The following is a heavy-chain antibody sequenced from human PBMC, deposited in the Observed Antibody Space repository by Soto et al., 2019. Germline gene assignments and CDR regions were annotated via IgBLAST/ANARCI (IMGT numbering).Heavy chain of an antibody. V-gene: IGHV3-30-3*01. D-gene: IGHD3-22*01. CDR1: GFTFSSYA. Sequence: QVQLVESGGGVVQPGRSLRLSCAAYGFTFSSYAMHWVRQAPGKGLEWVAVISYDGSNKYYADSVKGRFTISRDNSKNTLYLQMNSLRAEDTAVYYASGYDSRGADAFDIWGQGTMVTVSS. J-gene: IGHJ3*02. CDR3: SGYDSRGADAFDI. CDR2: ISYDGSNK.